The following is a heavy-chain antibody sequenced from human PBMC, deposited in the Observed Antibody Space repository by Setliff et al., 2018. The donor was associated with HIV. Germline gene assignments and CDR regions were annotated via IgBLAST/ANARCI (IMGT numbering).Heavy chain of an antibody. CDR1: EYTFVDYY. CDR3: VIVPLYENVYDNIWGSYRPLDY. D-gene: IGHD3-16*02. J-gene: IGHJ4*02. Sequence: GASVMVSCKASEYTFVDYYMHWVQQAPGKGLEWMGRVDPDDGETIYAEKFQDRLTITADASTDTTYMELSSLRSEDTAVYYCVIVPLYENVYDNIWGSYRPLDYWGQGTQVTVSS. V-gene: IGHV1-69-2*01. CDR2: VDPDDGET.